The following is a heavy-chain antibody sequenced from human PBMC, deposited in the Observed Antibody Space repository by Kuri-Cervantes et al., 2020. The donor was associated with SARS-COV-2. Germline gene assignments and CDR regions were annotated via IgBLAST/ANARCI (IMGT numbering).Heavy chain of an antibody. V-gene: IGHV1-46*01. Sequence: ASVKVSCKASGYTFTSYYMHRVRQAPGQGLEWMGIINPSGGSTSYAQKFQERVTITRDMSTSTAYMELSSLRSEDTAVYYCAASLLYRIYYYYGMDVWGQGTTVTVSS. D-gene: IGHD1-26*01. CDR2: INPSGGST. J-gene: IGHJ6*02. CDR3: AASLLYRIYYYYGMDV. CDR1: GYTFTSYY.